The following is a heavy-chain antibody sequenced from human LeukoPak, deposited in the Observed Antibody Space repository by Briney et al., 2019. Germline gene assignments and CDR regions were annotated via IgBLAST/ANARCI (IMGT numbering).Heavy chain of an antibody. CDR1: GFTFNNYL. V-gene: IGHV3-7*01. Sequence: GGSLRLSCAASGFTFNNYLMSWVRQAPGKGLEWVADIKQDGSERYYVDSVKGRFTISRDNAKNSLYLQIDSLRAEDTAVYYCTTETYRRFDYWGQGTLVTVSS. J-gene: IGHJ4*02. CDR3: TTETYRRFDY. CDR2: IKQDGSER.